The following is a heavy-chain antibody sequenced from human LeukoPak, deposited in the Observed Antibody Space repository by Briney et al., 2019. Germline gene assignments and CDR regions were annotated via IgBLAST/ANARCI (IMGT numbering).Heavy chain of an antibody. Sequence: PGGSLRLSCAASGFTFSSYEMNWVRQAPGKGLEWVSYISSSGSTIYYADSVKGRFTISRDNAKNSLYLQMNSLRAEDTALYYCARGGITIFGVVIYMDVWGKGTTVTVSS. J-gene: IGHJ6*03. D-gene: IGHD3-3*01. V-gene: IGHV3-48*03. CDR3: ARGGITIFGVVIYMDV. CDR1: GFTFSSYE. CDR2: ISSSGSTI.